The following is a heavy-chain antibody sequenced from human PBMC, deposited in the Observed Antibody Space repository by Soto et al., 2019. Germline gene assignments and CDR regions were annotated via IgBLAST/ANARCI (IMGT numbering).Heavy chain of an antibody. D-gene: IGHD5-12*01. CDR3: AKDLYGYHGGSGCDY. CDR2: ISYDGSNK. Sequence: QVQLVESGGGVVQSGRSLRLSCAASGFTFSSYGMHWVRQAPGKGLEWVAVISYDGSNKYYADSVKGRFTISRDNSKNTLYLQMNSLRAEDTAVYYCAKDLYGYHGGSGCDYWGQGTLVTVSS. CDR1: GFTFSSYG. V-gene: IGHV3-30*18. J-gene: IGHJ4*02.